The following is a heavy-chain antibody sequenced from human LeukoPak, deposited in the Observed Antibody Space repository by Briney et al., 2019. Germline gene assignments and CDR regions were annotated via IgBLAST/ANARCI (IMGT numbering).Heavy chain of an antibody. J-gene: IGHJ4*02. V-gene: IGHV3-23*01. CDR2: ISGSGGST. Sequence: GGSLRLSCAASGFTFSSYAMSWVRQAPGKGLEWVSGISGSGGSTYYADSVKGRFTISGDNSKNTLYLQMNNLRAEDTAVYYCANRGSYYDYWGQGTLVTVSS. D-gene: IGHD1-26*01. CDR3: ANRGSYYDY. CDR1: GFTFSSYA.